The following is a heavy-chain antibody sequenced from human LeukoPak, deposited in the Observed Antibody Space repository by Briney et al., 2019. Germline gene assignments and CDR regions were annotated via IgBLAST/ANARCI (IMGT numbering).Heavy chain of an antibody. J-gene: IGHJ5*02. CDR3: ARTVLRYFDWGDNWFDP. CDR2: INHSGST. CDR1: GGSFSGYY. Sequence: SETLSLTCAVYGGSFSGYYWSWIRQPPGKGLEWIGEINHSGSTNYNPSLKSRVTISVDTSKNQFSLKLSSVTAADTAVYYCARTVLRYFDWGDNWFDPWGQGTLVTVSS. V-gene: IGHV4-34*01. D-gene: IGHD3-9*01.